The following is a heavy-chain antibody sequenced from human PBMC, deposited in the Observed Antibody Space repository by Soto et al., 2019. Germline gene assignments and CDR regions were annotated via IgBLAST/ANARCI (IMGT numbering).Heavy chain of an antibody. V-gene: IGHV4-59*01. D-gene: IGHD3-3*01. CDR1: GGSISGYY. CDR3: ARGKGGIFGVVRQIFNRTLNWFDP. CDR2: IYYTGST. Sequence: PSETLSLTCTVSGGSISGYYWSWIRQPPGKRLEWIGYIYYTGSTNYNPSLRSRVTISIDTSKDQFSLQLSSVTAADTAVYYCARGKGGIFGVVRQIFNRTLNWFDPWGQGTLVTVSS. J-gene: IGHJ5*02.